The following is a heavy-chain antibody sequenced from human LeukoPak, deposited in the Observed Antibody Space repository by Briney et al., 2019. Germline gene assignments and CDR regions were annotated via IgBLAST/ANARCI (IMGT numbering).Heavy chain of an antibody. D-gene: IGHD6-13*01. CDR2: ISSSSSTI. CDR1: GFTFSSYS. Sequence: GGSLRLSCAASGFTFSSYSMNWVRQAPGKGLEWVSYISSSSSTIYYADSVKGRFTISRDNAKNTLYLQMNSLRAEDTAVYYCAKGVAADAEYFQHWGQGTLVTVSS. V-gene: IGHV3-48*01. CDR3: AKGVAADAEYFQH. J-gene: IGHJ1*01.